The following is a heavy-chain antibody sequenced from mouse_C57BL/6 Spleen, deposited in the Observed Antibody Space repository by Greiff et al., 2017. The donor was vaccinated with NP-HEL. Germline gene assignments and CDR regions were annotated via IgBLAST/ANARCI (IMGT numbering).Heavy chain of an antibody. CDR3: VRDPGRGNYFDY. CDR1: GFTFNTYA. V-gene: IGHV10-3*01. J-gene: IGHJ2*01. D-gene: IGHD3-3*01. Sequence: EVQLVESGGGLVQPKGSLKLSCAASGFTFNTYAMHWVRQAPGKGLEWVARIRSKSSNYATYYADSVTDSFTISRDDSQSMLYLQMNNLKTEDTAMYYCVRDPGRGNYFDYWGQGTTLTVSS. CDR2: IRSKSSNYAT.